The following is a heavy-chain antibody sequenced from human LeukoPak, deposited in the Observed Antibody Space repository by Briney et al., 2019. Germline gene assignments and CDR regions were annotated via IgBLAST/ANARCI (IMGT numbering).Heavy chain of an antibody. V-gene: IGHV3-30*02. CDR1: GFTFSSFG. CDR2: IRYDGNNE. CDR3: AKDMERWLQLFYFDY. Sequence: TGGSLRLSCAASGFTFSSFGMHWVRQAPGKGLEWVAFIRYDGNNEYYADSVKGRFTISRDNSKNSLYLQMNSLRTEDTALYYCAKDMERWLQLFYFDYWGQGTLVTVSS. D-gene: IGHD5-24*01. J-gene: IGHJ4*02.